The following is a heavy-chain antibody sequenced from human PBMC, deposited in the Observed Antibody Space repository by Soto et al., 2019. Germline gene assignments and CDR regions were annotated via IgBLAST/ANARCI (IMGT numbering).Heavy chain of an antibody. CDR2: INSDGRTT. D-gene: IGHD3-22*01. J-gene: IGHJ4*02. CDR1: GITFSTYW. CDR3: ARDMNGGYYDTSGSDY. Sequence: GGSLRLSCAVSGITFSTYWMHWVRQAPGKGLVWVSRINSDGRTTTYADSVKGRFTVSRDNAKNTLYLQMHSLRAEDTAVYYCARDMNGGYYDTSGSDYWGQGTLVTVSS. V-gene: IGHV3-74*03.